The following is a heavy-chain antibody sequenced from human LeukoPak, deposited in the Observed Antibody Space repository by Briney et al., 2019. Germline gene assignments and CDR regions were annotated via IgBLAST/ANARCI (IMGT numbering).Heavy chain of an antibody. CDR3: ARVYLERLTAGYFDH. CDR2: ISDDGRHN. Sequence: GRSLRLSCAASGFTFSSYSMNWVRQAPGKGLEWVAVISDDGRHNYYADSVKGRFTISRDNSKSTLYLQMNSLRDDDSAAYLCARVYLERLTAGYFDHWGQGTQVTVSP. J-gene: IGHJ4*02. V-gene: IGHV3-30*03. D-gene: IGHD2-8*01. CDR1: GFTFSSYS.